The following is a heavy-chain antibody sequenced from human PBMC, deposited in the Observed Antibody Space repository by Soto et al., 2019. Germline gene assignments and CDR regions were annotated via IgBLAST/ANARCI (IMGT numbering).Heavy chain of an antibody. CDR1: GGSISSYY. J-gene: IGHJ5*02. CDR3: ARVLESFGTTGFDP. V-gene: IGHV4-59*01. CDR2: IYYSGST. D-gene: IGHD3-10*01. Sequence: SETLSLTCTVSGGSISSYYWSWIRQPPGKGLEWIGYIYYSGSTNYNPSLKSRVTISVDTSKNQFSLKLSSVTAADTAVYYCARVLESFGTTGFDPGGKGTLVTFPS.